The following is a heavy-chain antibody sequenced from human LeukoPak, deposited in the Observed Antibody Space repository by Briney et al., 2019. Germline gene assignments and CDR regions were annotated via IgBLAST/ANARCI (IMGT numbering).Heavy chain of an antibody. CDR3: ARVPGAGYYKFDY. CDR2: ISGDVTTT. J-gene: IGHJ4*02. Sequence: GGSLRLSCAGSGFTFSSYWMHWVRQAPGKGLVWVSRISGDVTTTTYADSVKGRFTISRDNAKNTLYLQMNSLRAEDTAVYYCARVPGAGYYKFDYWGQGTLVTVSS. CDR1: GFTFSSYW. V-gene: IGHV3-74*01. D-gene: IGHD3-9*01.